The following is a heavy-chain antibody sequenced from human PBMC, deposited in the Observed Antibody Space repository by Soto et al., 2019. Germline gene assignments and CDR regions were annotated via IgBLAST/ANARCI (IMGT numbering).Heavy chain of an antibody. CDR2: ISYDGSNK. V-gene: IGHV3-30-3*01. CDR1: GFTFSSYA. D-gene: IGHD3-9*01. Sequence: ESGGGVVQPGRSLRLSCAASGFTFSSYAMHWVRQAPGKGLEWVAVISYDGSNKYYADSVKGRFTISRDNSKNTLYLQMNSLRAEDTAVYYCATGTILTGYAPLGHIDYWGQGTLVTVSS. CDR3: ATGTILTGYAPLGHIDY. J-gene: IGHJ4*02.